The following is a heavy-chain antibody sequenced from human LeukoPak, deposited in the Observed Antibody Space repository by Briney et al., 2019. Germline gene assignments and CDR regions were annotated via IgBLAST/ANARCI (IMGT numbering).Heavy chain of an antibody. CDR3: ARGQTVSGAKYYFDF. V-gene: IGHV3-49*04. Sequence: PGGSLRLSCLTSGFTFRDYGLGWVRQAPGMGLEWVSFIRSRIYGGAPEHAASVRGRLSVSRDDSESIAYLQMNNLKSEDTAVYYCARGQTVSGAKYYFDFWSPGTLVTVSS. D-gene: IGHD3-10*01. CDR2: IRSRIYGGAP. J-gene: IGHJ4*02. CDR1: GFTFRDYG.